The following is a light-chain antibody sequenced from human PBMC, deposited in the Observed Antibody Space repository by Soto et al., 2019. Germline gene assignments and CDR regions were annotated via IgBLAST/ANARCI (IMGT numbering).Light chain of an antibody. CDR1: QSVSSN. CDR2: GAS. V-gene: IGKV3-15*01. CDR3: QQYNNWPGT. Sequence: IVMTQSPSTLAVSPVERATLSCMASQSVSSNLAWYQQKPGQAPRLLIYGASTRATGIPARFSGSGSGTEFTLTISSLQSEDFAVYYCQQYNNWPGTFGQGTKVDIK. J-gene: IGKJ1*01.